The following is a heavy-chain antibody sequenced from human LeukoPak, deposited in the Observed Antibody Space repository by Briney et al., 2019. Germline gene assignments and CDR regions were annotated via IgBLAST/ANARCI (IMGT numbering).Heavy chain of an antibody. D-gene: IGHD2-21*02. CDR3: AARPYCGGDCFDAFDI. CDR1: GYSFTGYY. Sequence: SVKVSCKASGYSFTGYYLHWVRQARGQRLEWIGWIVVGSGNTNYAQKFQERVTITRDMSTSTAYMELSSLRSEDTAVYYCAARPYCGGDCFDAFDIWGQGTMVTVSS. V-gene: IGHV1-58*01. J-gene: IGHJ3*02. CDR2: IVVGSGNT.